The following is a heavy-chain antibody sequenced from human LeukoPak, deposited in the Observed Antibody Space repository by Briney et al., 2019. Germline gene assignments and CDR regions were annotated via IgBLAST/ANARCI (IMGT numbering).Heavy chain of an antibody. CDR3: ARDQYDTLTGYSAGYGMAV. J-gene: IGHJ6*02. CDR2: ISAYNGNT. V-gene: IGHV1-18*01. Sequence: GASVKVSCKASGYTFTKYGISWVRQAPGQGLEWMGWISAYNGNTNSAQKLQGRVTMTTDTSTSVAYMELRSLRSDDTAVYYCARDQYDTLTGYSAGYGMAVWGQGTTVTVSS. D-gene: IGHD3-9*01. CDR1: GYTFTKYG.